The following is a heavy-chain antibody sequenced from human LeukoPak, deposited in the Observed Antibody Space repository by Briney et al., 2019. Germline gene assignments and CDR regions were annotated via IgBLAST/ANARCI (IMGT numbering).Heavy chain of an antibody. D-gene: IGHD2-2*01. CDR3: AKSTVVVPAARNDAFDI. J-gene: IGHJ3*02. V-gene: IGHV3-23*01. CDR2: ISGSGGST. Sequence: GGSLRLSCIASGFTFRNYGMSWVRQAPGKGLEWVSAISGSGGSTYYADSVKGRFTISRDNSKNTLYLQMNSLRAEDTAVYYCAKSTVVVPAARNDAFDIWGQGTMVTVSS. CDR1: GFTFRNYG.